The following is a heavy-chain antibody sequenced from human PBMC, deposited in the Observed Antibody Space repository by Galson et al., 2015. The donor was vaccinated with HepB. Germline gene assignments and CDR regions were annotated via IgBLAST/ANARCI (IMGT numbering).Heavy chain of an antibody. Sequence: SLRLSCAASGFTFSNAWMSWVRQAPGKGLEWVGRIKSKTDGGTTDYAAPVKGRFTISRDDSKNTLYLQMNSLKTEGTAVYYCTAGYCSGGSCYAYYGMDVWGQGTTVTVSS. D-gene: IGHD2-15*01. CDR2: IKSKTDGGTT. CDR1: GFTFSNAW. V-gene: IGHV3-15*01. J-gene: IGHJ6*02. CDR3: TAGYCSGGSCYAYYGMDV.